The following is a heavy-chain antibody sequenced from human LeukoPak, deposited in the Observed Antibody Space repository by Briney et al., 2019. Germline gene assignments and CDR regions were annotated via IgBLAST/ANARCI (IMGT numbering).Heavy chain of an antibody. D-gene: IGHD3-10*01. J-gene: IGHJ4*02. CDR1: GFTFSSYS. V-gene: IGHV3-21*01. CDR2: ISSSSGYI. CDR3: ATVRGGNTRDFDY. Sequence: PGGSLRLSCAASGFTFSSYSMNWVRQAPGKGLEWVSSISSSSGYIYYADSVKGRFTISRDNAKNSLYLQMNSLRAEDTAVYHCATVRGGNTRDFDYWGQGTLVTVSS.